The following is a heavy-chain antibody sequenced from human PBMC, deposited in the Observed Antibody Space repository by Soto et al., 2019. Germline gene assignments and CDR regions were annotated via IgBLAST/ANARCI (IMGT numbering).Heavy chain of an antibody. CDR1: GYTFTSYG. V-gene: IGHV1-18*01. J-gene: IGHJ3*02. CDR3: ARDSDYGDYYAFDI. CDR2: ISAYNGNA. D-gene: IGHD4-17*01. Sequence: ASVKVSCKASGYTFTSYGISWVRQAPGQGLEWMGWISAYNGNANHAQKLQGRVTMTTDTSTSTVYMELRSLRSDDTAVYYCARDSDYGDYYAFDIWGQGTMVTVSS.